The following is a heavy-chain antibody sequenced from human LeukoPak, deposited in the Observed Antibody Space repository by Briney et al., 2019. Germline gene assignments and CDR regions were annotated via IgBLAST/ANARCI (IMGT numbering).Heavy chain of an antibody. D-gene: IGHD3-22*01. CDR1: SGSISSSY. V-gene: IGHV4-4*07. Sequence: SETLSLTCTVSSGSISSSYWNWIRQTAGKGLEWIGRIYTSGSTSYNPSLKSRVTMSIDTSKNQFSLKLSSVTAADTAVYYCARVIYDSSGYHPTIDYWGQGTLVTVSS. CDR3: ARVIYDSSGYHPTIDY. CDR2: IYTSGST. J-gene: IGHJ4*02.